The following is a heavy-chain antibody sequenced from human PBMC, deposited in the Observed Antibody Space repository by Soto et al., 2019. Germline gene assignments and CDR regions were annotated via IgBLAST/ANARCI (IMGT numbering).Heavy chain of an antibody. V-gene: IGHV1-8*01. J-gene: IGHJ3*02. D-gene: IGHD2-2*02. Sequence: ASVKISCKASGYTFTSYDINWVRQATGQGLEWMGWMNPNSGNTGYAQKFQGRVTMTRNTSISTAYMELSSLRSEDTAVYYCARRVSIPYCSSTSCHRGNAFDSWGQGTTVTVSS. CDR1: GYTFTSYD. CDR2: MNPNSGNT. CDR3: ARRVSIPYCSSTSCHRGNAFDS.